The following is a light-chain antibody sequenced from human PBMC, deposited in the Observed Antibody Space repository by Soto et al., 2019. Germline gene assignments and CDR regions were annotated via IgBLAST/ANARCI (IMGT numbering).Light chain of an antibody. J-gene: IGKJ3*01. CDR2: DAS. CDR3: QRRSNWPPT. Sequence: EIVLTQYPATLSLSPGERATLSCRASTSVSSYLAWYQQKPGQAPRLLIYDASNRATGFPARFSGSVSGTVFPLPSSSLEPEDFAVYYCQRRSNWPPTFGPWTKVDIK. CDR1: TSVSSY. V-gene: IGKV3-11*01.